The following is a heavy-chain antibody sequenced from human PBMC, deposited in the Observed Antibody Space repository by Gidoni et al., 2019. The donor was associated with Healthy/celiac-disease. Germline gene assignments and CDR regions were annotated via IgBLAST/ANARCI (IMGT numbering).Heavy chain of an antibody. J-gene: IGHJ3*02. CDR1: VFTFSSYA. CDR3: AKDYAHAFDI. Sequence: EVRLLESVGGLLQPGGSLRLSCAASVFTFSSYAMIWVRQAPGKGLEWVSAISGSGATTYYADSVKGRFNISRDNYKNTLYLQMNSLRAEDTAVYYCAKDYAHAFDIWGQGTMVTVSS. CDR2: ISGSGATT. D-gene: IGHD2-2*01. V-gene: IGHV3-23*01.